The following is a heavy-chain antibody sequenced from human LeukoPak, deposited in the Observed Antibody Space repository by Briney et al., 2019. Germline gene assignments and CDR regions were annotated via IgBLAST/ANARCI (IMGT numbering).Heavy chain of an antibody. J-gene: IGHJ4*02. CDR1: GGSISSGDYY. CDR2: IYYSGST. Sequence: PSETLSLTCTVSGGSISSGDYYWSWIRQPPGKGLEWIGYIYYSGSTYYNPSLKSRVTISVDTSKNQFSLKLSSVTAADTAVYYCARLFYVIRPSYPARIAAAGTSNFDYWGQGTLVTVSS. V-gene: IGHV4-30-4*08. CDR3: ARLFYVIRPSYPARIAAAGTSNFDY. D-gene: IGHD6-13*01.